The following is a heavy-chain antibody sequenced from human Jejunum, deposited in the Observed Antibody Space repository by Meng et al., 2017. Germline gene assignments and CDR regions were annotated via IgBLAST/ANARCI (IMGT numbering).Heavy chain of an antibody. CDR3: ARVILYSGSYYFDS. CDR1: GGSVSSDNYY. J-gene: IGHJ4*02. D-gene: IGHD1-26*01. V-gene: IGHV4-61*01. CDR2: IYYSGST. Sequence: LQEAGPGLVGPSVTLSLTCLVSGGSVSSDNYYWSWIRQPPGKGLEWIGYIYYSGSTDHNPSLKSRVTMSVDTSRNQFSLNLSSVTAADTAVYYCARVILYSGSYYFDSWGQGTLVTVSS.